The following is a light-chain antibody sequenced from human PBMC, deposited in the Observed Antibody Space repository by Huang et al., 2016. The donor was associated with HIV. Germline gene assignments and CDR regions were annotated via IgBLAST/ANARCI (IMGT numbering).Light chain of an antibody. V-gene: IGKV4-1*01. Sequence: DIVMTQSPASLAVSLGERATINCKSSQSIFYSSNNRNYLAWYQQKPGQSPKLRISCASTRESGVPDRFTCSVSGTDFSLSISSLQAEDVALYYCQQYYNVPFTFGQGTKLDIK. CDR3: QQYYNVPFT. CDR2: CAS. J-gene: IGKJ2*01. CDR1: QSIFYSSNNRNY.